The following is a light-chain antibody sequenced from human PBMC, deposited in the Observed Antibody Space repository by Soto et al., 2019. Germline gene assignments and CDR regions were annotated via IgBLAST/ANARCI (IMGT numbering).Light chain of an antibody. CDR3: QQYNSYSRT. V-gene: IGKV1-5*01. Sequence: DIQMTQSPSTLSASVGERVTITCRASQSISSWLAWYQQTPGKAPKLLIYDASNLESGVPSRFSGSGSGTEFTLTISSLQPDDFATYYCQQYNSYSRTFGQGTKV. CDR2: DAS. J-gene: IGKJ1*01. CDR1: QSISSW.